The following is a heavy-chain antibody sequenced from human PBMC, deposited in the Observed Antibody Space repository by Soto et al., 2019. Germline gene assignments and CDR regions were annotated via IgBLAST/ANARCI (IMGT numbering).Heavy chain of an antibody. CDR1: GFSFSTYS. CDR3: ARDVPNWNFAS. V-gene: IGHV3-21*03. J-gene: IGHJ4*02. Sequence: ESGGGLVKPGGSLRLSCAASGFSFSTYSMNWVRQAPGKGLEWVSSIIGSSTYIFYADSVKGRFTISRDNAKNSLYLQMNSLRAEDTAVYYCARDVPNWNFASWGQGTLVTVSS. D-gene: IGHD1-1*01. CDR2: IIGSSTYI.